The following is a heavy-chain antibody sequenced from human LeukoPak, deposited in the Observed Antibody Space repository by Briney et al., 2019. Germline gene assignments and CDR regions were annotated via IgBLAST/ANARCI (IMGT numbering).Heavy chain of an antibody. V-gene: IGHV3-11*04. CDR3: APAGPFDY. Sequence: GGSLRLSCAASGFTFSDSYMTWIRQAPGKGLEWVSFISNTGDSIYYADSVKGRFTTSRDNAKSSLSPQMNSLRAEDTAVYYCAPAGPFDYWGQGTLVTVSS. CDR2: ISNTGDSI. J-gene: IGHJ4*02. CDR1: GFTFSDSY. D-gene: IGHD6-19*01.